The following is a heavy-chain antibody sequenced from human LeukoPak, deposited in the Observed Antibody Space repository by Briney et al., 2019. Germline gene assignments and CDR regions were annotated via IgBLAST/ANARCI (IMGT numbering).Heavy chain of an antibody. CDR1: GFTFSSYS. Sequence: GGSLRLSCAASGFTFSSYSMNWVRQAPGKGLEWVSSISSSSSYIYYADSVKGRFTISRDNAKNSLYLQTNSLRAEDTAVYYCAREYCSGGSCYGYDYWGQGTLVTVSS. CDR3: AREYCSGGSCYGYDY. J-gene: IGHJ4*02. V-gene: IGHV3-21*01. CDR2: ISSSSSYI. D-gene: IGHD2-15*01.